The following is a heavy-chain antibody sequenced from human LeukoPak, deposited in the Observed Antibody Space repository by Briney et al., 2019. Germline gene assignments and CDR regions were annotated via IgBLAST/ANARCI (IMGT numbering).Heavy chain of an antibody. Sequence: GGSLRLSCAASGFTFSSYGMSWVRQTPGKGLEWVSTISGSGGSTYFADSVKGRFTISRDNSRNTLYLQMDSLRAEDTAVYYCAKRFNSTSKHFEYWGQGTLVTVSS. CDR2: ISGSGGST. CDR1: GFTFSSYG. CDR3: AKRFNSTSKHFEY. J-gene: IGHJ4*02. V-gene: IGHV3-23*01. D-gene: IGHD2/OR15-2a*01.